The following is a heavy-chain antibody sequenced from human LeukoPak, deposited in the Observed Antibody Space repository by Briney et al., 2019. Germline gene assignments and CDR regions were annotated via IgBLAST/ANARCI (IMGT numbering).Heavy chain of an antibody. Sequence: SETLSLTCTVSGDSISSYYWSWIRQPPGKGLEWIGYIYYSGSTNYNPSLKSRVTISVDTSKNQFSLKLSSVTAADTAVYYCARHDTRGYNLDYWGQGTLVTVSS. J-gene: IGHJ4*02. CDR1: GDSISSYY. D-gene: IGHD5-12*01. CDR2: IYYSGST. V-gene: IGHV4-59*08. CDR3: ARHDTRGYNLDY.